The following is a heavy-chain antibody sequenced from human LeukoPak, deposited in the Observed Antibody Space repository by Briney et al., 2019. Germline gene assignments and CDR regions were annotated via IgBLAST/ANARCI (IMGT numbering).Heavy chain of an antibody. CDR1: GGSISSGGYS. J-gene: IGHJ5*02. D-gene: IGHD2-15*01. CDR2: IYYSGST. CDR3: ARDLLGYCSGGSCYSNAGNWFDP. V-gene: IGHV4-30-4*08. Sequence: PSETLSLTCAVSGGSISSGGYSWSWIRQPPGKGLEWIGYIYYSGSTYYNPSLKSRVTISVDTSKNQFSLKLSSVTAADTAVYYCARDLLGYCSGGSCYSNAGNWFDPWGQGTLVTVSS.